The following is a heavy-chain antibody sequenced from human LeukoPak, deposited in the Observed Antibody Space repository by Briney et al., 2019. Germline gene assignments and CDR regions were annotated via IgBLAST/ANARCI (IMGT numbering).Heavy chain of an antibody. CDR3: ARGGGVVPAAILGWFDP. V-gene: IGHV4-30-4*01. D-gene: IGHD2-2*02. CDR2: IYYSGST. Sequence: SETLSLTCTVSGGSISSGDYYWSWIRQPPGKGLEWIGYIYYSGSTYYNPSLKSRVTISVDTSKNQFSLKLSSVTAADTAVYYCARGGGVVPAAILGWFDPWGQGTLVTVSS. CDR1: GGSISSGDYY. J-gene: IGHJ5*02.